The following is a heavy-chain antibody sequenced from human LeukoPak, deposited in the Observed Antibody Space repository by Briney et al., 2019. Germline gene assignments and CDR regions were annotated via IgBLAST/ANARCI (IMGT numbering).Heavy chain of an antibody. D-gene: IGHD3-22*01. J-gene: IGHJ4*02. CDR3: ARDQHYYDSSGYYHIDY. Sequence: GRSLRLSCAASGFTFSSYGMHWVRQAPGKGLEWVAVIWYDGSNKYYADSVKGRFTISRDNSKNTLYLQMNSLRAEDTAVYYCARDQHYYDSSGYYHIDYWGQGTLVIVSS. CDR1: GFTFSSYG. CDR2: IWYDGSNK. V-gene: IGHV3-33*01.